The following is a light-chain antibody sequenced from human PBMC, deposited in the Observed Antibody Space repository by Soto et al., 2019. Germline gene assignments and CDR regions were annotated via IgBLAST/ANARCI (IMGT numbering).Light chain of an antibody. CDR2: AAS. CDR1: EDISTW. V-gene: IGKV1-12*01. Sequence: SVSASKGDRVTITCRSSEDISTWLSWYQQKQGKAPKLLIYAASSLQSGVPSRFSGSGSETDFTLTISSLQPEDFVTYSCPQSYSTTWTFGQGTK. J-gene: IGKJ1*01. CDR3: PQSYSTTWT.